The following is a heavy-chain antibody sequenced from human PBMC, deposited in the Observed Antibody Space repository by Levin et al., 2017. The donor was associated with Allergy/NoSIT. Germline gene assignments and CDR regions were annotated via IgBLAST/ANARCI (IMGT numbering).Heavy chain of an antibody. D-gene: IGHD2-21*01. CDR3: ARILETTYYYAMDV. Sequence: GGSLRLSCEVSGFTFSSYAMHWVRQAPGEGLEWLAVISYDESNKYYADSVRGQFTTSRDNSKNTLYLQMNSLRPEDTAVYYCARILETTYYYAMDVWGQGTTVTVSS. J-gene: IGHJ6*02. V-gene: IGHV3-30*04. CDR2: ISYDESNK. CDR1: GFTFSSYA.